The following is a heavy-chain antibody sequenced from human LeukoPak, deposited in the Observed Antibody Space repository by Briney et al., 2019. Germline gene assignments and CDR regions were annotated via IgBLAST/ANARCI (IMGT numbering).Heavy chain of an antibody. CDR3: ARVNILTGYLPAVWFDP. CDR2: IYSGGST. V-gene: IGHV3-53*01. D-gene: IGHD3-9*01. CDR1: GFTVSSNY. Sequence: SGGSLRLSCAASGFTVSSNYMSWVRQAPGKGLEWVSVIYSGGSTYYADSVKGRFTISRDNAKNSLYLQMNSLRAEDTTVYYCARVNILTGYLPAVWFDPWGQGTLVTVSS. J-gene: IGHJ5*02.